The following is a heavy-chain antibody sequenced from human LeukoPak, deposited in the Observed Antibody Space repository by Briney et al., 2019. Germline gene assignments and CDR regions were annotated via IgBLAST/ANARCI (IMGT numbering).Heavy chain of an antibody. D-gene: IGHD3-9*01. J-gene: IGHJ4*02. CDR2: IYYSGST. CDR1: GGSISSYY. V-gene: IGHV4-59*01. CDR3: ARANLQYDILTGYYLRNFDY. Sequence: SETLSLTCTVSGGSISSYYWSWIRQPPGKGLEWIGYIYYSGSTNYNPSLKSRVTISVDTSKNQFSLKLSSVTAADTAVYYCARANLQYDILTGYYLRNFDYWGQGTLVTVSS.